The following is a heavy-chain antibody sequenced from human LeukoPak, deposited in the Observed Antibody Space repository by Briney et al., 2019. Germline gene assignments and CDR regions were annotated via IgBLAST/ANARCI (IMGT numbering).Heavy chain of an antibody. J-gene: IGHJ4*02. CDR1: GFTFDDYG. D-gene: IGHD3-10*01. V-gene: IGHV3-20*04. Sequence: GGSLRLSCAASGFTFDDYGMSWVRQAPGKGLEWVSGINWNGGSTGYADSVKGRFTISRDNDENSLFLHMTSLRVEDTAVYYCARQPIIRGVNVFDSWGQGTLAIVSS. CDR2: INWNGGST. CDR3: ARQPIIRGVNVFDS.